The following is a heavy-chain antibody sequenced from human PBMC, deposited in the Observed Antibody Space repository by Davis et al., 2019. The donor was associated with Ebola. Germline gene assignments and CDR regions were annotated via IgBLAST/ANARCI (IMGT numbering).Heavy chain of an antibody. CDR2: INTDGSTI. CDR3: ARVAGGALNRWFDP. CDR1: GFTFSSYW. V-gene: IGHV3-74*01. Sequence: GESLKISCAASGFTFSSYWMHWVRQAPGKGLVWVSRINTDGSTINYADSVKGRFTIFRDNAKNTVYLQMNSLRAEDTAVYYCARVAGGALNRWFDPWGQGTLVTVSS. J-gene: IGHJ5*02. D-gene: IGHD2-21*01.